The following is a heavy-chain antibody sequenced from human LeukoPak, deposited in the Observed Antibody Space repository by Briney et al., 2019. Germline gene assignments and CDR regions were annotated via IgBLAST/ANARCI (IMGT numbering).Heavy chain of an antibody. Sequence: PGGSLRLSCAASGFAFSNFAFHWVRQAPGKVPEYVSAITSNGLGTYYADSVRGRFTVSRDNSKNTLYLQMGSLRTEDTGIYYCTRVWAAAVFEHWGRGTLVTVSS. CDR2: ITSNGLGT. J-gene: IGHJ4*02. D-gene: IGHD2-2*01. CDR1: GFAFSNFA. CDR3: TRVWAAAVFEH. V-gene: IGHV3-64*02.